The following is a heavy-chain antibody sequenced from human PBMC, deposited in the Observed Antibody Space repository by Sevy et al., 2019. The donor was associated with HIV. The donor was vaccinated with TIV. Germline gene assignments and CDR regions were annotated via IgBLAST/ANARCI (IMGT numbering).Heavy chain of an antibody. Sequence: GGSLRLSCTASGFTFGDYAMNWVRQAPGKGLEWIGFIRSKAYGGTTEYAASVKGRFTISRDDSKSIAYLQMNSLKTEDTAVSYCTRPCITIFGEAFFDYWGQGSLVTVSS. CDR2: IRSKAYGGTT. J-gene: IGHJ4*02. CDR1: GFTFGDYA. D-gene: IGHD3-3*01. CDR3: TRPCITIFGEAFFDY. V-gene: IGHV3-49*04.